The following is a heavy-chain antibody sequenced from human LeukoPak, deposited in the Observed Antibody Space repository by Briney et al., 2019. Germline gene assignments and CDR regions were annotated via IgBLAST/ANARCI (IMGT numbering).Heavy chain of an antibody. V-gene: IGHV4-34*01. CDR2: INHSGST. D-gene: IGHD2-15*01. J-gene: IGHJ3*02. Sequence: PSETLSLTCAVYGGSFSGYYWSWIRQPPGKGLEWIGEINHSGSTNHNPSLKSRVTISVDTSKNQFSLKLSSVTAADTAVYYCAREGFCPSGAICSLSSQDAFDIWGQGTMVTVSS. CDR1: GGSFSGYY. CDR3: AREGFCPSGAICSLSSQDAFDI.